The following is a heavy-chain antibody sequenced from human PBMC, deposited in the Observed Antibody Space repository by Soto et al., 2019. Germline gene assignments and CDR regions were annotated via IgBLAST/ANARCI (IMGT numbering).Heavy chain of an antibody. CDR2: INHSGST. CDR1: GGSFSGYY. J-gene: IGHJ4*02. V-gene: IGHV4-34*01. CDR3: ARLEYYGSGSYWFFDY. Sequence: PSETLSLTCAVYGGSFSGYYWTWIRQPPGTGLEWIGEINHSGSTNYNPSLKSRVTISVDTSKNQFSLKLTSVTAADSAVYYCARLEYYGSGSYWFFDYWGQGTLVTVSS. D-gene: IGHD3-10*01.